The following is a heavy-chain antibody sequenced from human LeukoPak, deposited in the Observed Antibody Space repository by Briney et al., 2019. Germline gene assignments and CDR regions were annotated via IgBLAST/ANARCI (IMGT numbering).Heavy chain of an antibody. D-gene: IGHD3-10*01. J-gene: IGHJ4*02. CDR3: ARDVMVRGVTLDY. V-gene: IGHV3-48*01. CDR1: GSTFRSHT. Sequence: GGSLRLSCAASGSTFRSHTMNWVRQAPGKGLEWISYISNTGSVIYYADSVKGRFTISRDNSKNTLYLQMNSLRAEDTAVYYCARDVMVRGVTLDYWGQGTLVTVSS. CDR2: ISNTGSVI.